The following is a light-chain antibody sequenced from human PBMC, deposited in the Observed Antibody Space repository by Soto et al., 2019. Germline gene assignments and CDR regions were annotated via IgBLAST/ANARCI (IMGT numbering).Light chain of an antibody. CDR2: GAS. CDR1: QNVNNNY. V-gene: IGKV3-20*01. Sequence: EIVLTQSPGTLYLSPGERAILSCRASQNVNNNYLAWYQQKPGQSPRLLIYGASSRATGIPDRFSGSGSGTDFTLTITRLEPEDFVVYFCQQYGASPWTFGQGTKVEIK. J-gene: IGKJ1*01. CDR3: QQYGASPWT.